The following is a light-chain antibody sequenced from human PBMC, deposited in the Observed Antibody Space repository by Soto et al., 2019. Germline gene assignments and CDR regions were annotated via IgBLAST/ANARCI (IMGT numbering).Light chain of an antibody. J-gene: IGKJ5*01. V-gene: IGKV3-15*01. CDR1: QSVSSN. Sequence: EIVMTQSPATLSVSPGESATLSCRASQSVSSNLAWYQQKPGQAPRLLIYGASTRATGIPARFSGSGSGTEFTLTISRLQSEDLAVYYGQQYNNWPPITFGQGTRLEIK. CDR2: GAS. CDR3: QQYNNWPPIT.